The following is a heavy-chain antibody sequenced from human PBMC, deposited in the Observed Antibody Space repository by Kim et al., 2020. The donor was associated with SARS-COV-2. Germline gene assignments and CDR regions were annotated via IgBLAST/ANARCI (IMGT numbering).Heavy chain of an antibody. CDR3: ARDSKDSSRFGLGYLDY. D-gene: IGHD6-13*01. Sequence: GRSLRLSCAASGFTFSSSGMHWVRQAPGKGLEWVAIIPYDGSNKYYADSVKGRFTISRDNSKNTLYLEMNSLRAEDTAVYYCARDSKDSSRFGLGYLDYWGQGTLVIFSS. V-gene: IGHV3-33*05. CDR1: GFTFSSSG. J-gene: IGHJ4*02. CDR2: IPYDGSNK.